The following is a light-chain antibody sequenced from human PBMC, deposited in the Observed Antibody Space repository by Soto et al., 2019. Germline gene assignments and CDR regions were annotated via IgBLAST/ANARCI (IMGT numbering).Light chain of an antibody. J-gene: IGKJ1*01. V-gene: IGKV3-20*01. Sequence: EVMLTQSPGTLSLSPGERATLSCRASQSVSSNYLAWYQQKSGQAPRLLIYGASNRATGIPDRFSGSGSGTDFTLTISSLQPEDFATYYCQQSYTILGRTFGQGTKVEIK. CDR3: QQSYTILGRT. CDR2: GAS. CDR1: QSVSSNY.